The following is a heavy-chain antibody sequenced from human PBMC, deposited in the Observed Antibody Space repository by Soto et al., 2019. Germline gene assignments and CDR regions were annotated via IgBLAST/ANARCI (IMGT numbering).Heavy chain of an antibody. Sequence: PGGSLRLSCAASGFTFCSYAMHWVRQAPGKGLEWVAVISYDGSNKYYADSVKGRFTISRDNSKNTLYLQMNSLRAEDTAVYYCARDPRYSGSYSSTPTPRRVGSAFDIWGQGTMVTVSS. CDR2: ISYDGSNK. CDR1: GFTFCSYA. V-gene: IGHV3-30-3*01. J-gene: IGHJ3*02. CDR3: ARDPRYSGSYSSTPTPRRVGSAFDI. D-gene: IGHD1-26*01.